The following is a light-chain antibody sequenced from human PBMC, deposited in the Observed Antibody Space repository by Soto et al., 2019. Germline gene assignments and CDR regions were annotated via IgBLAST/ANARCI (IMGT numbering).Light chain of an antibody. CDR3: QQRSNWPPH. CDR2: DAS. Sequence: EIVLTKYPATLSLSPGERATLSCRASQSVSSYLAWYQQKPGQAPRLLIYDASNRATGIPARFSGSGSGTDFTLTISSLEPEDFAVYYCQQRSNWPPHFGGGTKVDIK. J-gene: IGKJ4*01. V-gene: IGKV3-11*01. CDR1: QSVSSY.